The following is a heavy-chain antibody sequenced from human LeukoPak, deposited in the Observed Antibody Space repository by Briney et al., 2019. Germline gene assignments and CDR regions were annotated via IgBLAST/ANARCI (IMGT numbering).Heavy chain of an antibody. CDR2: IRYDGSNK. V-gene: IGHV3-30*02. D-gene: IGHD3-9*01. Sequence: GGSLRLSCAASGFTFSSYGMHWVRQAPGKGLEWVAFIRYDGSNKYYADSVKGRFTISRDNSKNTLYLQMNSLRAEDTAVYYCAKMYYDILTGTHDAFDIWGQGTMVTVSS. J-gene: IGHJ3*02. CDR3: AKMYYDILTGTHDAFDI. CDR1: GFTFSSYG.